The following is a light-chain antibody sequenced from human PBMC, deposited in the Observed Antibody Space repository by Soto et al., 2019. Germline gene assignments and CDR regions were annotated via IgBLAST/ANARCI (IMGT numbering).Light chain of an antibody. Sequence: VQMTHSPSSLSASVGDRVTITCQASQDIKNYLNWYQQKPGKAPKLLIYAASSLESGVPSRFSGSGSGTEFTLTITRLPPDDFATYYCQQYSSNSAFGPGTKVDIK. CDR1: QDIKNY. CDR3: QQYSSNSA. CDR2: AAS. J-gene: IGKJ1*01. V-gene: IGKV1-5*01.